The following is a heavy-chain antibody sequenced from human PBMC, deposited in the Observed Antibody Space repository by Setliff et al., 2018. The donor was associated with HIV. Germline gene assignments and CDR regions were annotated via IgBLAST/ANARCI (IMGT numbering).Heavy chain of an antibody. D-gene: IGHD2-2*01. CDR1: GFTSSDYW. V-gene: IGHV3-74*01. Sequence: GGSLRLSCAASGFTSSDYWMHWIRQAPGEGLVWVSRIRGDGTHTDYADSVRGRFTMSRDNSKNTLYLQMNSLRAEDTAIYYCVKEAEEFAMGYFDPWGQGTLVTVS. CDR2: IRGDGTHT. CDR3: VKEAEEFAMGYFDP. J-gene: IGHJ5*02.